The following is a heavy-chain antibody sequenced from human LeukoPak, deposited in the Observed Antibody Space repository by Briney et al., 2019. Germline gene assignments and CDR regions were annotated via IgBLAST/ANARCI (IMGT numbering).Heavy chain of an antibody. V-gene: IGHV1-46*04. CDR3: AREGKGGGYYDFGSGYTYGMDV. CDR1: GYTFTSYY. J-gene: IGHJ6*02. CDR2: INPSGGST. Sequence: ASVKVSCKASGYTFTSYYMHWARQAPGQGLEWVGIINPSGGSTSYAQKLQGRVTMTRDTSTSTVYMELSSLRSEGTAVYDCAREGKGGGYYDFGSGYTYGMDVWGQGTTVTVSS. D-gene: IGHD3-3*01.